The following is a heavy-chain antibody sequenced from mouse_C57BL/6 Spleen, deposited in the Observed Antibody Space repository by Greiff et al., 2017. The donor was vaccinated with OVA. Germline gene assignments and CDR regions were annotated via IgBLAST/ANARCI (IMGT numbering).Heavy chain of an antibody. CDR2: IYPGDGDT. D-gene: IGHD3-2*02. CDR1: GYAFSSYW. V-gene: IGHV1-80*01. J-gene: IGHJ2*01. CDR3: ARVGQAPYYFDY. Sequence: VQLQQSGAELVKPGASVKISCKASGYAFSSYWMNWVKQRPGKGLEGIGQIYPGDGDTNYNGKFKGKATLTADKSSSTAYMQLSSLTSEDSVVYFCARVGQAPYYFDYWGQGTTLTVSS.